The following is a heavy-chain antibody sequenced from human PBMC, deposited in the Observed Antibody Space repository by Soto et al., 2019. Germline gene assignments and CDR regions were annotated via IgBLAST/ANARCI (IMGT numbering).Heavy chain of an antibody. CDR1: GGSISSSSYY. CDR3: ARPIWFGDFNWFDF. Sequence: SETLSLTCTVSGGSISSSSYYWGWIRQPPGKGLEWIGSIYYSGSTYYNPSLKSRVTISVDTSKNQFSLKLSSVTAADTAVYYCARPIWFGDFNWFDFRGQGTLVTVSS. J-gene: IGHJ5*01. CDR2: IYYSGST. V-gene: IGHV4-39*01. D-gene: IGHD3-10*01.